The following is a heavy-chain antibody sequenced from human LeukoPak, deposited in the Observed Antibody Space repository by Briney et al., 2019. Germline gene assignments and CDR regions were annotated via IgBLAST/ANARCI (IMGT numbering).Heavy chain of an antibody. V-gene: IGHV3-30*04. Sequence: PGGSLRLSCAASGFTFSSYAMHWVRQAPGKGLEWVAVISYDGSNKYYADSVKGRFTISRDNSKNTLYLQMNSLRAEDTAVYYCAKESRPYYYDSSGGLGYWGQGTLVTVSS. D-gene: IGHD3-22*01. CDR1: GFTFSSYA. J-gene: IGHJ4*02. CDR3: AKESRPYYYDSSGGLGY. CDR2: ISYDGSNK.